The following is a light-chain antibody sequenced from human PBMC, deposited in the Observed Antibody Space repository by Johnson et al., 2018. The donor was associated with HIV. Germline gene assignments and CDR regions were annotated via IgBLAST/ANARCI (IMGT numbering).Light chain of an antibody. J-gene: IGLJ1*01. CDR1: SSNIENNY. CDR3: GTWDSSLSSYV. V-gene: IGLV1-51*02. CDR2: EDN. Sequence: QSLLTQPPSVSATPGQKVTISCSGSSSNIENNYVSWYQQLPGTAPKLLIYEDNRRPSGTPDRLSGSKSGTSATLGITGLQTGDEADYYCGTWDSSLSSYVFGTGTKLTVL.